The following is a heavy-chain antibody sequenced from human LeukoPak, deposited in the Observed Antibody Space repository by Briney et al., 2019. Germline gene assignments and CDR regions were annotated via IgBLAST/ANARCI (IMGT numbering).Heavy chain of an antibody. CDR2: ISYDGSNK. V-gene: IGHV3-30*18. CDR1: GFTFSSYG. J-gene: IGHJ6*02. D-gene: IGHD7-27*01. Sequence: GRSLRLSCAASGFTFSSYGMHWVRQAAGKGLEWVAVISYDGSNKYYADSVKGRFTISRDNSKNTLYLQMNSLRAEDTAVYYCAKDLGTGDYYYYGMDVWGQGTTVTVSS. CDR3: AKDLGTGDYYYYGMDV.